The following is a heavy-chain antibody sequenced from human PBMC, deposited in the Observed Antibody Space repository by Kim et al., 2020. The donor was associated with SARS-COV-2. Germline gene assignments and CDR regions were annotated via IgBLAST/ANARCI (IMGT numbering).Heavy chain of an antibody. Sequence: KSRVTISVDTSKNQFSLKLSSVTAADTAVYYCARDRPDSSGYSSRDAFDIWGQGTMVTVSS. D-gene: IGHD3-22*01. CDR3: ARDRPDSSGYSSRDAFDI. V-gene: IGHV4-31*02. J-gene: IGHJ3*02.